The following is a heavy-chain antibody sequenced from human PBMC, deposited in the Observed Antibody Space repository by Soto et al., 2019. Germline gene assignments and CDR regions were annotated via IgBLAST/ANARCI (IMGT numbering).Heavy chain of an antibody. Sequence: SETLRLTCAVYGGSFSGYYWSWIRQPPGKGLEWIGEINHSGSTNYNPSLKSRVTISVDTSKNQFSLKLSSVTAADTAVYYCARGRGSSWYLYYYGMDVWCQGTTVT. J-gene: IGHJ6*02. CDR1: GGSFSGYY. V-gene: IGHV4-34*01. D-gene: IGHD6-13*01. CDR3: ARGRGSSWYLYYYGMDV. CDR2: INHSGST.